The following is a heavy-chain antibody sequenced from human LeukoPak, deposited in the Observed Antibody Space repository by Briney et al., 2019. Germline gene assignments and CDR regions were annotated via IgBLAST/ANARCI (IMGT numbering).Heavy chain of an antibody. Sequence: GGSLRLSCAASGFSFSSYTMHWVRQAPGKGLESVSAIISHGGNTHYTNSVKGRFTISRDNSQNTLYLQMGSLRPDDMAVYHCARVRMGATVSNYYYYYMDVWGKGTTVTVSS. CDR3: ARVRMGATVSNYYYYYMDV. V-gene: IGHV3-64*01. CDR2: IISHGGNT. D-gene: IGHD1-26*01. J-gene: IGHJ6*03. CDR1: GFSFSSYT.